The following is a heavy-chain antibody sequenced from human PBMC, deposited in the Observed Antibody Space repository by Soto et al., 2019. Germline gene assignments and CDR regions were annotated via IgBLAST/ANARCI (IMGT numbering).Heavy chain of an antibody. V-gene: IGHV4-30-2*01. CDR1: GGSISSGGYS. Sequence: PSETLSLTFAVSGGSISSGGYSWSWIRQPPGKGLEWIGYIYHSGSTYYNPSLKSRVTISVDRSKNQFSLKLSSVTAADTAVYYCASSHAGAHITAAVHWGQGTLVTVSS. CDR3: ASSHAGAHITAAVH. J-gene: IGHJ4*02. CDR2: IYHSGST. D-gene: IGHD6-13*01.